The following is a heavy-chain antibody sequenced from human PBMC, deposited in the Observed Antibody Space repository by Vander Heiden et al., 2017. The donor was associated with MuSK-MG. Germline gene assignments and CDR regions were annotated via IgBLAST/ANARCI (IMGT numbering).Heavy chain of an antibody. CDR2: ISSGGGNT. V-gene: IGHV3-23*01. CDR1: GFTFRSYA. Sequence: EVQLLVSGGGLVQPGGSLRLPLAASGFTFRSYAMSWVRQSTGKGLEWVSSISSGGGNTYYADSVKGRFTISRDNAKNTLYLQMNSLRAEETAVYYCAKSSEDRRSPSDDWGEGTLVAVSS. D-gene: IGHD2-15*01. J-gene: IGHJ4*02. CDR3: AKSSEDRRSPSDD.